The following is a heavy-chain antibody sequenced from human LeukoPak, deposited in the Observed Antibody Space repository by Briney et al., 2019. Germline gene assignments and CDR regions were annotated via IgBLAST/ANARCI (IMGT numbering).Heavy chain of an antibody. CDR3: AKGVAGAPKVLDY. J-gene: IGHJ4*02. D-gene: IGHD6-19*01. CDR2: IYYSGST. CDR1: GGSISSGGYY. Sequence: SETLSLTCTVSGGSISSGGYYWSWIRQHPGKGLEWIGYIYYSGSTYYNPSLKSRVTISVDTSKNQFSLKLSSVTAADTAVYYCAKGVAGAPKVLDYWGQGTLVTVSS. V-gene: IGHV4-31*03.